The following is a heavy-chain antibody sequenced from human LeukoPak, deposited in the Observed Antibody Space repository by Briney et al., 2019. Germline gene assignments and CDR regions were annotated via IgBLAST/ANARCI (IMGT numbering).Heavy chain of an antibody. V-gene: IGHV4-34*01. CDR3: ARRPRNGGNYDGPPGLDY. J-gene: IGHJ4*02. CDR2: INHSGST. D-gene: IGHD3-3*01. Sequence: SETLSLTCAVYGGSFTDYIWSWIRQPPGKGLEWIGEINHSGSTNYNPSLKSRVTISVDMSKNQFSLKLSSVTAADTAMYYCARRPRNGGNYDGPPGLDYWGQGTMVTVSS. CDR1: GGSFTDYI.